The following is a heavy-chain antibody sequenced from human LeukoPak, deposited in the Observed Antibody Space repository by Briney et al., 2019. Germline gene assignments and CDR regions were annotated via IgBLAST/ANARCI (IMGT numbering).Heavy chain of an antibody. D-gene: IGHD1-26*01. CDR2: ISSSSSTI. Sequence: GGSLRLSCAASGFTVSSNYMSWVRQAPGKGLEWVSYISSSSSTIYYADSVKGRFTISRDNAKNSLYLQMNSLRAEDTAVYYCARDGTRSREGMDVWGQGTTVTVSS. CDR3: ARDGTRSREGMDV. J-gene: IGHJ6*02. CDR1: GFTVSSNY. V-gene: IGHV3-48*01.